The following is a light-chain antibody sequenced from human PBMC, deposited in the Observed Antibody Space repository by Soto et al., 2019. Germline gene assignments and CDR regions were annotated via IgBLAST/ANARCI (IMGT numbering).Light chain of an antibody. V-gene: IGKV3-11*01. Sequence: EIVLIWFPATLFLSPGERATLSCRASQSVSSYLAWYQQKPGQAPRLLIYDASNRATGIPARFSGRGSGTDSTLPIGSLGPEDFAVYYCQQRSNWPHVTFGQGTKV. CDR1: QSVSSY. CDR2: DAS. CDR3: QQRSNWPHVT. J-gene: IGKJ1*01.